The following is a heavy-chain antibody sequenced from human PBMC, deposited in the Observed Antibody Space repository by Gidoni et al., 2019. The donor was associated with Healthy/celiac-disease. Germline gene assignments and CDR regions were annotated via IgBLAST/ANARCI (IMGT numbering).Heavy chain of an antibody. J-gene: IGHJ3*02. V-gene: IGHV3-30-3*01. CDR1: GFTFSSYA. D-gene: IGHD1-1*01. CDR2: ISYDGSNK. Sequence: QVQLVESGGGVVQPGRSLRLSCAASGFTFSSYAMHWVRQAPGKGLEWVAVISYDGSNKYYADSVKGRFTISRDNSKNTLYLKRNSRRAEDTAVYYGAREGRTEAAAFDIWGQGTMVTVSS. CDR3: AREGRTEAAAFDI.